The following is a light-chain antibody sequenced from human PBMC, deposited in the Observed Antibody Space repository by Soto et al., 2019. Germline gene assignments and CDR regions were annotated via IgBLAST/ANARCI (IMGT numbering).Light chain of an antibody. V-gene: IGKV3-20*01. J-gene: IGKJ1*01. CDR3: QQYGSSPPT. CDR2: GAS. CDR1: QTVSSSC. Sequence: EIVMTQSPGTLSLSPGERATLSCRDSQTVSSSCLAWYQQKPGQAPRLLIYGASSRATGIPDRFSGSGSGTDFTLTISRLEPEVFAVYYCQQYGSSPPTFGQGTKVEIK.